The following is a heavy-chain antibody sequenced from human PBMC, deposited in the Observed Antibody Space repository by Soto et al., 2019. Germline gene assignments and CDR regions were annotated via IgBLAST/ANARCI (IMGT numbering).Heavy chain of an antibody. D-gene: IGHD2-8*01. CDR3: ARGPGCTNGVCYNAFDI. V-gene: IGHV4-34*01. Sequence: SETLSLTCAVYGGSFSGYYWSWIRQPPGKGLEWIGEINHSGSTNYNPSLKSRVTISVDTSKNQFSLKLSSVTAADTAVYYCARGPGCTNGVCYNAFDIWGQGTMVTVS. CDR2: INHSGST. J-gene: IGHJ3*02. CDR1: GGSFSGYY.